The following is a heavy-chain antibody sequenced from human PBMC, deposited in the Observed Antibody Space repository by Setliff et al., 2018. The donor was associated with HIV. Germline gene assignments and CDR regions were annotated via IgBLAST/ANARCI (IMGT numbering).Heavy chain of an antibody. CDR3: ARPRFLIGPPEEYYFDY. CDR1: GYSFTSYG. V-gene: IGHV1-18*01. Sequence: ASVKVSCKASGYSFTSYGVSWVRQAPGQGLEWMGWISAYNVNTNYAQKVQGRVTMTTDTSTTTAYMELRSLRYDDTAVYYCARPRFLIGPPEEYYFDYWGQGTLVTASS. J-gene: IGHJ4*02. D-gene: IGHD3-16*02. CDR2: ISAYNVNT.